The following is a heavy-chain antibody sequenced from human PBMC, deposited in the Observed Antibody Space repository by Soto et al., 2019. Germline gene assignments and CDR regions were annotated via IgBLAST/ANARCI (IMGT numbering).Heavy chain of an antibody. Sequence: SETLSLTCSDSGGSIKNNIYYWGWIRQPPGKGLEWIATVHYSGSTYYTPSLKNRVTISADTSNNQFSLRLNSVTAADTAVYYCARQHYYDSSGYYTWNWGQGTLV. J-gene: IGHJ4*02. CDR3: ARQHYYDSSGYYTWN. D-gene: IGHD3-22*01. CDR1: GGSIKNNIYY. CDR2: VHYSGST. V-gene: IGHV4-39*01.